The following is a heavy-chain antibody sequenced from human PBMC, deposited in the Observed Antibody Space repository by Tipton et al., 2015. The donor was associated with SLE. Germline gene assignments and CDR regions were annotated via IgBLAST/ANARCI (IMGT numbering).Heavy chain of an antibody. Sequence: LRLSCTVSGDSISSGGYSWGWIRQHPGKGLEWIGYMYNSGTYYNPSLKSRVTVTEDTSKNQFSLTLRSVTAADTAVYYCARWSHVYGGPVFDYWGQGTLVTVSA. V-gene: IGHV4-31*03. CDR3: ARWSHVYGGPVFDY. CDR2: MYNSGT. D-gene: IGHD4-23*01. CDR1: GDSISSGGYS. J-gene: IGHJ4*02.